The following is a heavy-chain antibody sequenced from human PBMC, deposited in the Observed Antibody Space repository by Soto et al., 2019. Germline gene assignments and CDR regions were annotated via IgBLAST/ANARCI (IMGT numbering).Heavy chain of an antibody. V-gene: IGHV1-18*01. J-gene: IGHJ5*02. Sequence: ASVKVSCKASGYTFTSYGITWVRQAPGQGLEWMGWISGYNGNTNYAQKFQGRLTMTRDASTATAYMELRSLTSDDTAMYYCARGDFGGWFDPWGQGTLVTVSS. CDR1: GYTFTSYG. D-gene: IGHD3-10*01. CDR3: ARGDFGGWFDP. CDR2: ISGYNGNT.